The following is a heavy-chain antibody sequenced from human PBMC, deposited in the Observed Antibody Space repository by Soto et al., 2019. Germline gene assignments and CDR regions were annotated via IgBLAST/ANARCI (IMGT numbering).Heavy chain of an antibody. CDR2: ISAYNGNT. Sequence: QVQLVQSGAEVKKPGASEKVSCKASGYTFTSYGISWVRQAPGQGLEWMGWISAYNGNTNYAQKLQGRVTMTTDTSTSTAYMELRSLRSDDTALYYCARDGVDTATGYYYGMDVWGQGTTVTVSS. CDR1: GYTFTSYG. V-gene: IGHV1-18*01. J-gene: IGHJ6*02. D-gene: IGHD5-18*01. CDR3: ARDGVDTATGYYYGMDV.